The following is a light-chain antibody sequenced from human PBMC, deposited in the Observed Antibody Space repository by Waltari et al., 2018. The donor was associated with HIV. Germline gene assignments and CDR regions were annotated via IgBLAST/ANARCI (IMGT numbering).Light chain of an antibody. CDR3: STWDESQSFQV. J-gene: IGLJ3*02. CDR2: SNN. CDR1: NSNIGISS. Sequence: QPVLTQLPSMSGTPGQTVTISCSGSNSNIGISSMYWYQHLPGTTPRLLIYSNNERPSGVPDRFSGSKSGTSASLTISGLRSEDEADYYCSTWDESQSFQVFGGGTKVTVL. V-gene: IGLV1-47*01.